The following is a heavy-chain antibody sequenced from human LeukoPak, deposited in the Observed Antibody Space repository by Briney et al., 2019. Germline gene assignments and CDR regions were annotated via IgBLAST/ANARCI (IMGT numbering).Heavy chain of an antibody. J-gene: IGHJ4*02. Sequence: ASVKVSCKASGYTFTGYYMHWVRQAPGQGLEWMGWINPNSGGTNYAQKFQGRVTMTEDTSTDTAYMELSSLRSEDTAVYYCATDLYYYGSGTVIQGGYWGQGTLVTVSS. CDR3: ATDLYYYGSGTVIQGGY. D-gene: IGHD3-10*01. CDR1: GYTFTGYY. V-gene: IGHV1-2*02. CDR2: INPNSGGT.